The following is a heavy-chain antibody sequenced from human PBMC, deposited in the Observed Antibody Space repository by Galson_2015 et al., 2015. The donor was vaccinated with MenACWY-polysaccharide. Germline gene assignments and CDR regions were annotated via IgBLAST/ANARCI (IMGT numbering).Heavy chain of an antibody. V-gene: IGHV1-69*13. J-gene: IGHJ6*02. Sequence: SVKVSCKASGGTFSSYAIGWVRQAPGQGLEWMGGIIPIFGTANYAQKFQGRVTITADESTSTAYMELSSLRSEDTAVYYCARDLGGSSGWGMDVWGQGTTVTVSS. CDR2: IIPIFGTA. CDR3: ARDLGGSSGWGMDV. CDR1: GGTFSSYA. D-gene: IGHD6-19*01.